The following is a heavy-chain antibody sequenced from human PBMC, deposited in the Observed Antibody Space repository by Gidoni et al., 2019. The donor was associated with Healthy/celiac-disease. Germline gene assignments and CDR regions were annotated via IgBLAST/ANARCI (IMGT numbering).Heavy chain of an antibody. CDR3: ARLPPPGGWSIGEFDY. D-gene: IGHD6-19*01. V-gene: IGHV5-10-1*03. Sequence: EVQLVQSGAEVNKPAESLRSSCKGSGYSFTSYWISWVRQMPGKGLEWMGRIDPSDSYTNYSPSFQGHVTISADKSISTAYLQWSSLKASDTAMYYCARLPPPGGWSIGEFDYWGQGTLVTVSS. CDR2: IDPSDSYT. J-gene: IGHJ4*02. CDR1: GYSFTSYW.